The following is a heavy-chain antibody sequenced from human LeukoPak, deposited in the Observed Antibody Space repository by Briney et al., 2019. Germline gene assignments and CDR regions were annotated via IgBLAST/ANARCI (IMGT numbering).Heavy chain of an antibody. CDR1: AGTFSSYA. J-gene: IGHJ3*02. Sequence: SVKVSCKASAGTFSSYAISWVRQPPGPGHEWMGGIIPIFGTANYAQKFQGRVTITADESTSTAYMELSSLRSEDTAVYYCARSGVPAANRSGAFDIWGQGTMVTVSS. D-gene: IGHD2-2*01. V-gene: IGHV1-69*13. CDR2: IIPIFGTA. CDR3: ARSGVPAANRSGAFDI.